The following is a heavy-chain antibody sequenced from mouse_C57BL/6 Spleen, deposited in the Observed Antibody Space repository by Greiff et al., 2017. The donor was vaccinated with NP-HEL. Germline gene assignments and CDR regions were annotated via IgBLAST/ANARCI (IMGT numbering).Heavy chain of an antibody. CDR2: IYPGNSDT. D-gene: IGHD4-1*02. CDR1: GYTFTSYW. Sequence: EVQLQQSGTVLARPGASVKMSCKTSGYTFTSYWMHWVKQRPGQGLEWIGAIYPGNSDTSYNQKFKGKAKLTADKSASTAYMELSSLTNEDSAVYYCTSNWDDYAMDYWGQGTSVTVSS. J-gene: IGHJ4*01. CDR3: TSNWDDYAMDY. V-gene: IGHV1-5*01.